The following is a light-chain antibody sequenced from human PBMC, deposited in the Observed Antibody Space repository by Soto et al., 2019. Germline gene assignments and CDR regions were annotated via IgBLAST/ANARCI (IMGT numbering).Light chain of an antibody. CDR3: QQYGRSSWT. Sequence: EIVVTQSPGTLSLSPGERATLSCRASQSVCSSYLAWYQQKPGQAPRLLIYGASSRATVIPDRFSGSGSGTDFTLTISRLEPEDFAVYYCQQYGRSSWTFGQGTKVEIK. J-gene: IGKJ1*01. V-gene: IGKV3-20*01. CDR1: QSVCSSY. CDR2: GAS.